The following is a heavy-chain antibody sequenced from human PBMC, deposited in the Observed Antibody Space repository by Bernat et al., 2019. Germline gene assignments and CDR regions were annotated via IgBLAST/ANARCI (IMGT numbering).Heavy chain of an antibody. CDR2: ISYDGSNK. V-gene: IGHV3-30-3*01. CDR3: ARSSAGWNSPEDY. Sequence: QVQLVESGGGVVQPGRSLRLSCAASGFTFSSYAMHWVRQAPGKGLEWVAVISYDGSNKYYADSVKGRFTISRDNAKNSLYLRMNSLRDEDTAVYYCARSSAGWNSPEDYWGQGTLVTVSS. CDR1: GFTFSSYA. D-gene: IGHD1-7*01. J-gene: IGHJ4*02.